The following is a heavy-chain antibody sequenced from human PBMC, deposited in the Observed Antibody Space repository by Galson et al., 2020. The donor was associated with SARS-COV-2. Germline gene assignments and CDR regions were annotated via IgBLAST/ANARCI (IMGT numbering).Heavy chain of an antibody. J-gene: IGHJ4*02. D-gene: IGHD7-27*01. CDR1: GFTFSSYA. CDR3: AKDQIIGDDRLCLDY. V-gene: IGHV3-23*01. CDR2: ITGSGRTI. Sequence: GGSLILSCAASGFTFSSYAMSWVRQAPGKGLEWVADITGSGRTIKYADSVKGRFTISRDNSKNMLWLQMNSLGVEDTAVYYCAKDQIIGDDRLCLDYWGQGALVTVSS.